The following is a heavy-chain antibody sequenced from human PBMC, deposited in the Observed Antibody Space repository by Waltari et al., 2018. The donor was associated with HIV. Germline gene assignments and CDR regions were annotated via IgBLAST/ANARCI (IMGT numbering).Heavy chain of an antibody. D-gene: IGHD3-3*01. CDR3: ARDTSFWSSPDLDAFDI. Sequence: EVQLVESGGGLVKPGGSLRLSCAASGFTFSSYSMNWVRQAPGKGVEGVSSISSSSSYIYYADSGKGRFTISRDNAKNSLYLQMNSLRAEDTAVYYCARDTSFWSSPDLDAFDIWGQGTMVTVSS. V-gene: IGHV3-21*01. J-gene: IGHJ3*02. CDR2: ISSSSSYI. CDR1: GFTFSSYS.